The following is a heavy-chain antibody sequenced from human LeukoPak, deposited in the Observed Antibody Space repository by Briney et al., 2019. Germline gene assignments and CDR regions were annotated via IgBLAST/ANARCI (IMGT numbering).Heavy chain of an antibody. V-gene: IGHV4-59*01. D-gene: IGHD2-2*01. CDR1: GGSISSYY. J-gene: IGHJ6*02. CDR3: ARGGIVVVPAAPHLVYYYYGMDV. Sequence: PSETLSLTCTVSGGSISSYYWSWIRQPPGKGLEWIGYIYYSGSTNYNPSLKSRVTIPVDTSKNQFSLKLSSVTAADTAVYYCARGGIVVVPAAPHLVYYYYGMDVWGQGTTVTVSS. CDR2: IYYSGST.